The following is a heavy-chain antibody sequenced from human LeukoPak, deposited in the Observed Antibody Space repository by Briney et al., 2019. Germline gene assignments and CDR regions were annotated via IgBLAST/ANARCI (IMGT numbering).Heavy chain of an antibody. Sequence: PSETLSLTCTVSGGSIGSSSYYWGWIRQPPGKGLEWIGSIYYSGSTYYNPSLKSRVTISVDTSKNQFSLKLSSVTAADTAVYYCARDLDYYDSSGLYLKDYWGQGTLVTVSS. CDR2: IYYSGST. CDR3: ARDLDYYDSSGLYLKDY. CDR1: GGSIGSSSYY. D-gene: IGHD3-22*01. V-gene: IGHV4-39*02. J-gene: IGHJ4*02.